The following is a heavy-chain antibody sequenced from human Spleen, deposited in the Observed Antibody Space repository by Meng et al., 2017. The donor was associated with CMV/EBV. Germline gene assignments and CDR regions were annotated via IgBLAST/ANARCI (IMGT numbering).Heavy chain of an antibody. CDR1: GYTFTSND. CDR3: TRGPLGWELPPGY. CDR2: MNPDSGKT. J-gene: IGHJ4*02. V-gene: IGHV1-8*01. Sequence: ASVKVSCKASGYTFTSNDIQWVRQATGQGLEWMGWMNPDSGKTGYAQKFQGRVTMTRNTSISTAYLELSSLRSEDTAVYYCTRGPLGWELPPGYWGQGTLVTVSS. D-gene: IGHD1-26*01.